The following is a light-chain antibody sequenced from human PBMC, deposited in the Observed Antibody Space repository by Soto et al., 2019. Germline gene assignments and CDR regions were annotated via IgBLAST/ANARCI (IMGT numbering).Light chain of an antibody. CDR2: LNSDGSH. V-gene: IGLV4-69*01. CDR3: QTWGTGIVV. Sequence: QLVLTQSPSASASLGASVKLTCTLSSGHSSYAIAWHQQQPEKGPRYLMKLNSDGSHSKGDGIPDRFSGSSSGAERYLTSSSLQSEDEADYYGQTWGTGIVVFGGGTKLTVL. J-gene: IGLJ2*01. CDR1: SGHSSYA.